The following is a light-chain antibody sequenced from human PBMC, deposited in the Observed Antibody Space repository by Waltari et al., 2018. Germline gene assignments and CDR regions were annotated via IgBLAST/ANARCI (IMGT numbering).Light chain of an antibody. CDR2: DAS. V-gene: IGKV1-39*01. CDR1: QSITNY. J-gene: IGKJ3*01. Sequence: DIQMTQSPSSLSASVGDRVTMTCRASQSITNYLSWYQHKLGEVPNLLVYDASTLVSGVPSRFNGSGSGTEFTLTISSLQPEDLATYYCLQTYSTLMFSFGPGTKVDL. CDR3: LQTYSTLMFS.